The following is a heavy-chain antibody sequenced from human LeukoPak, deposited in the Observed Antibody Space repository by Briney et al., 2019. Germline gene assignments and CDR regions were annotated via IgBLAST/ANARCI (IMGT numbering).Heavy chain of an antibody. J-gene: IGHJ4*02. V-gene: IGHV3-23*01. CDR1: GFTFSTYA. D-gene: IGHD3-10*01. Sequence: GGSLRLSCATSGFTFSTYAMSWVRQAPGKGLEWVSGISDSGGSTYYADSVKGRFTIFRDNSKSTLYLHMNSLRPDDTAVYCCAKRTHFGSQNYHTDSGQGILVTVSS. CDR3: AKRTHFGSQNYHTD. CDR2: ISDSGGST.